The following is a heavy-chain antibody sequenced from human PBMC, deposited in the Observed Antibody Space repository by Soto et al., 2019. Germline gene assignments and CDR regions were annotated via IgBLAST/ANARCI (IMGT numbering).Heavy chain of an antibody. Sequence: EVQLLESGGGLVQPGGSLRLSCAASGLTFNSYAMTWVRQAPGSVLEWVSGVDGSGFTSYHADSVKGRFTISRDNSKNTLYLQMNSLRAEDTAVYYCAQALGLYCGGDCFDAFDVWGQGAMVSVSS. V-gene: IGHV3-23*01. CDR1: GLTFNSYA. J-gene: IGHJ3*01. CDR2: VDGSGFTS. D-gene: IGHD2-21*02. CDR3: AQALGLYCGGDCFDAFDV.